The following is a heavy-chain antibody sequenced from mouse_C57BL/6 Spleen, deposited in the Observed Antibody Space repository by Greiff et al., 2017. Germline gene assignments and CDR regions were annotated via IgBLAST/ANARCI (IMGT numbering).Heavy chain of an antibody. D-gene: IGHD3-2*02. J-gene: IGHJ3*01. CDR2: INPSSGYT. V-gene: IGHV1-4*01. CDR3: ARGGSSGPFAY. CDR1: GYTFTSYT. Sequence: VQLQESGAELARPGASVKMSCKASGYTFTSYTMHWVKQRPGQGLEWIGYINPSSGYTKYNQKFKDKATLTADKSSSTAYMQLSSLTSEDSAVYYCARGGSSGPFAYWGQGTLVTVSA.